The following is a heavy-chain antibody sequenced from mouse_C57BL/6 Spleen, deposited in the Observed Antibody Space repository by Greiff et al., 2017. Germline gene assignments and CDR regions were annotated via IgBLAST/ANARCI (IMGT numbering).Heavy chain of an antibody. CDR1: GYTFTSYW. J-gene: IGHJ1*03. CDR2: INPSNGDT. Sequence: VQLQESGTELVKPGASVKLSCKASGYTFTSYWMHWVKQRPGQGLEWIGNINPSNGDTNYNEKFKSKATLTVDKSSSTAYMQLSSLTSEDSAVYYCARGINYDYGGYFDVWGTGTTVTVSS. CDR3: ARGINYDYGGYFDV. D-gene: IGHD2-4*01. V-gene: IGHV1-53*01.